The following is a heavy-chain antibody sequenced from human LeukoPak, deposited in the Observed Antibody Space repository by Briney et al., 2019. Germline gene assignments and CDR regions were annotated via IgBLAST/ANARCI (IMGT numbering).Heavy chain of an antibody. CDR2: ISYDGSNK. D-gene: IGHD6-19*01. Sequence: GGSLRLSCAASGFTFSSYAMHWVRQAPGKGLEWVAVISYDGSNKYYADSVKGRFTISRDNSKNTLYLQMNSLRAEDTAVYYCAKNPIGAVADLYFDYWGQGTLVTVSS. V-gene: IGHV3-30*04. CDR3: AKNPIGAVADLYFDY. CDR1: GFTFSSYA. J-gene: IGHJ4*02.